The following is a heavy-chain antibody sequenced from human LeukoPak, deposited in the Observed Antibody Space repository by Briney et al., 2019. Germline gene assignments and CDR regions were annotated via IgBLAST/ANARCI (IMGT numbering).Heavy chain of an antibody. D-gene: IGHD2-21*02. CDR2: IYTSGST. Sequence: PSETLSLTCTVSGGSISSYYRSWIRQPAGKGLEWVGRIYTSGSTNYNPSLKSRVTMSVDTSKNQFSLKLSSVTAADTAVYYCARGGYCGGDCYSWYFDLWGRGTLVTVSS. J-gene: IGHJ2*01. CDR3: ARGGYCGGDCYSWYFDL. CDR1: GGSISSYY. V-gene: IGHV4-4*07.